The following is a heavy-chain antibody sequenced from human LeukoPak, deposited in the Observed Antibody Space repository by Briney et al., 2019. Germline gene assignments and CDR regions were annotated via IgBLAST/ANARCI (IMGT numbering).Heavy chain of an antibody. CDR3: GASRQYVGAFDI. CDR2: ISSRSTTI. Sequence: GGSLRLSCAAAGFTFSSYEFYWVRQAPGKGQEWISYISSRSTTIKYADSVRGRFSISRDDARQSVYLQMNSLRAEDTAIYYCGASRQYVGAFDIWGQGTLVTVSS. D-gene: IGHD3-16*01. J-gene: IGHJ3*02. V-gene: IGHV3-48*03. CDR1: GFTFSSYE.